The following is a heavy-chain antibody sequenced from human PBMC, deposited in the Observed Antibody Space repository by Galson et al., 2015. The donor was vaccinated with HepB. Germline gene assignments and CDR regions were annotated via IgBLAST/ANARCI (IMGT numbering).Heavy chain of an antibody. V-gene: IGHV1-69*13. CDR3: ARAGDYYDSSGYSDAFDI. Sequence: SVKVSCKASGGTFSSYAISWVRQAPGQGLEWMGGIIPIFGTANYAQKFQGRVTITADESTSTAYMELSSLRSEDTAAYYCARAGDYYDSSGYSDAFDIWGQGTMVTVSS. CDR1: GGTFSSYA. J-gene: IGHJ3*02. CDR2: IIPIFGTA. D-gene: IGHD3-22*01.